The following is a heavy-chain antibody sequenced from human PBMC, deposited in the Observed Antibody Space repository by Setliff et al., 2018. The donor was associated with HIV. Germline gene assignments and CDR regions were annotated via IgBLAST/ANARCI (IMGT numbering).Heavy chain of an antibody. V-gene: IGHV4-38-2*01. CDR3: ARGVPLLPPHN. J-gene: IGHJ4*02. CDR2: IYHSGTT. CDR1: GYAITSGFY. Sequence: SETLSLTCAVSGYAITSGFYWGWIRQPPGKGLEWIGSIYHSGTTNYNSSLKSRVTISVDTSKNQFSLKLSSVTAADTAVYYCARGVPLLPPHNWGQGTLVT. D-gene: IGHD2-21*02.